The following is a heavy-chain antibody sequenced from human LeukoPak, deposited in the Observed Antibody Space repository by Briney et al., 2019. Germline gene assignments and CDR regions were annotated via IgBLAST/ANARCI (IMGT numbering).Heavy chain of an antibody. CDR3: AKPPYCGSTTCYDSDY. CDR1: GFTFSSYS. V-gene: IGHV3-21*04. D-gene: IGHD2-2*01. Sequence: GGSLRLSCAASGFTFSSYSMNWVRQAPGKGLEWVSSISSSSSYIYYADSVKGRFTISRDNSKNTLYLQMNSLRVEDTAVYYCAKPPYCGSTTCYDSDYWGQGTLVTVSS. CDR2: ISSSSSYI. J-gene: IGHJ4*02.